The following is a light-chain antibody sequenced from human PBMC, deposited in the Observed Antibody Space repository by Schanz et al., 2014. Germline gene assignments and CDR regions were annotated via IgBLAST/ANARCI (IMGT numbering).Light chain of an antibody. V-gene: IGLV2-14*03. CDR3: SSYTSGTTVM. CDR1: SSDVGGYNF. Sequence: QSVLTQPASVSGSPGQSITISCTGTSSDVGGYNFVSWYQHYPGKAPKLLISGVSSRPSGVSTRFSGSKSGNTASLTISGLQAEDESDYYCSSYTSGTTVMFGGGTKLTVL. J-gene: IGLJ3*02. CDR2: GVS.